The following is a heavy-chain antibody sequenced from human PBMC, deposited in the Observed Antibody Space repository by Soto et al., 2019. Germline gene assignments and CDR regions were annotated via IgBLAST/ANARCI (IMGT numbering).Heavy chain of an antibody. CDR3: ARGGYCSGGSCYEVGAFDI. Sequence: QVQLVESGGGVVQPGRSLRLSCAASGFTFSSYGMHWVRQAPGKGLEWVAVIWYDGSNKYYADSVKGRFTISRDNSKNTLYLQMNSLRAEDTAVYYCARGGYCSGGSCYEVGAFDIWGQGTMVTVS. J-gene: IGHJ3*02. D-gene: IGHD2-15*01. CDR1: GFTFSSYG. V-gene: IGHV3-33*01. CDR2: IWYDGSNK.